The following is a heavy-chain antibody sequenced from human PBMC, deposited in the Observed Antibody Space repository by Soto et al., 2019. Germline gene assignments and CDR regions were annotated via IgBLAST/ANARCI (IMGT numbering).Heavy chain of an antibody. J-gene: IGHJ4*02. CDR1: GGTFSSYT. CDR3: ARNAVAGTDTFDY. D-gene: IGHD6-19*01. Sequence: QVQLVQSGAEVKKPGSSVKVSCKASGGTFSSYTISWVRQAPGQGLEWMGRIIPILGIANYAQKFQGRVTITADKSTSTADMELSSLRSEDTAVYYCARNAVAGTDTFDYWGQGTLVTVSS. V-gene: IGHV1-69*02. CDR2: IIPILGIA.